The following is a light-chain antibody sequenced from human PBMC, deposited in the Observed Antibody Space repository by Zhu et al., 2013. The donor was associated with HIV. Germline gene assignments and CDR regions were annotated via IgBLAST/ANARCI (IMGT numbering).Light chain of an antibody. CDR2: GNN. V-gene: IGLV1-40*01. CDR1: SSNIGAGYD. J-gene: IGLJ2*01. Sequence: QSVLTQPLSVSGAPGQRVTISCTGTSSNIGAGYDVHWYQHVPGTAPKLLIYGNNNRPSGISDRFSGSQSGTSASLAITGLQAEDEADYYCSSYTSSSTLFGGGTKLTV. CDR3: SSYTSSSTL.